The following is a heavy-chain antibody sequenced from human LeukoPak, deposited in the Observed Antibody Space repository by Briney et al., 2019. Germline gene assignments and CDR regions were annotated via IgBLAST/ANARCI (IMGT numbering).Heavy chain of an antibody. CDR3: ARDKLGGSMAGSNFDY. J-gene: IGHJ4*02. V-gene: IGHV3-7*01. CDR1: GFTFSSYW. D-gene: IGHD6-19*01. CDR2: IKQDGSEK. Sequence: GGSLRLSCAASGFTFSSYWMSWVRQAPGKGLEWVANIKQDGSEKNYVDSEKGRFTISRDNAKKSLYLQMNSLRAEDTAGYYCARDKLGGSMAGSNFDYWGQGTLVTVSS.